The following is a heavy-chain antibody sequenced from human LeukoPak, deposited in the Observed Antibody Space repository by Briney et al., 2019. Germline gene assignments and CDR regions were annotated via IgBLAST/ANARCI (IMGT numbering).Heavy chain of an antibody. J-gene: IGHJ6*04. D-gene: IGHD3-3*01. CDR3: ARGIFEVDV. Sequence: GGSLRLSCAASGCTLSSYWMTWVRQAPGKGLEWVANIKQDGSEKYYVDSVKGRFTISRDNAKNSLYLQMNSLRAEDTAVYYCARGIFEVDVWGKGTTVTVSS. V-gene: IGHV3-7*01. CDR2: IKQDGSEK. CDR1: GCTLSSYW.